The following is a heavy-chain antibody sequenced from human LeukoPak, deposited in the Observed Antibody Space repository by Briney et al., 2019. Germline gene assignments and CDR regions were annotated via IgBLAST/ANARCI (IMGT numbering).Heavy chain of an antibody. CDR3: AREGLPYSGDY. J-gene: IGHJ4*02. V-gene: IGHV3-7*01. Sequence: GGSLRLSCAASGFTFSNYWMRWARQTPGKGLEWVANIKGDGSEINYVDSVKGRFTISRDNAKNSLSLQMNSLTADDTGVYYCAREGLPYSGDYWGQGTLVTLSS. CDR1: GFTFSNYW. D-gene: IGHD4-11*01. CDR2: IKGDGSEI.